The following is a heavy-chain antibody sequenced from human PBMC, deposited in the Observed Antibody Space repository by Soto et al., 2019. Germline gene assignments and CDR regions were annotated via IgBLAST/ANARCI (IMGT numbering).Heavy chain of an antibody. V-gene: IGHV4-30-2*01. CDR3: ARGGDILTGYYGFDY. Sequence: SETLSLTCAVSGGCISSGGYSWCWIRQPPGKGLEWIGYIYHSGSTYYNPSLKSRVTISVDRSKNQFSLKLSSVTAADTAVYYCARGGDILTGYYGFDYWGQGTLVTVSS. CDR1: GGCISSGGYS. D-gene: IGHD3-9*01. CDR2: IYHSGST. J-gene: IGHJ4*02.